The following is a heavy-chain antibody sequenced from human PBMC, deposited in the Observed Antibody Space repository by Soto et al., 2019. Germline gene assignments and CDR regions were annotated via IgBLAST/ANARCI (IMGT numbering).Heavy chain of an antibody. J-gene: IGHJ4*02. CDR3: ASGWMAAFDN. Sequence: SETLSLTCNVTGDSIKTHYWSRIRQAPGMGLEWIGYIYYSGSTLYNPSLKRRVTISVDTAKNQFSLRLTSLTAADTAVYYCASGWMAAFDNWGQGTLVTVSS. CDR2: IYYSGST. V-gene: IGHV4-59*11. CDR1: GDSIKTHY. D-gene: IGHD2-2*03.